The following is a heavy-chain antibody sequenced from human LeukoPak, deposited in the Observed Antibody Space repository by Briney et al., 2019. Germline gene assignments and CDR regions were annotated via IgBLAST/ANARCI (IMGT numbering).Heavy chain of an antibody. J-gene: IGHJ2*01. V-gene: IGHV5-51*01. D-gene: IGHD3-10*01. Sequence: GASLQISCEGSGYSFTSYWIGWVRPLPGKGLEWMGIIYPGDSDTRYSPSFQGLVTSSADKSISTAYLQWSSLKASDTAMYYCARGYWYFDLWGRGTLVTVSS. CDR2: IYPGDSDT. CDR3: ARGYWYFDL. CDR1: GYSFTSYW.